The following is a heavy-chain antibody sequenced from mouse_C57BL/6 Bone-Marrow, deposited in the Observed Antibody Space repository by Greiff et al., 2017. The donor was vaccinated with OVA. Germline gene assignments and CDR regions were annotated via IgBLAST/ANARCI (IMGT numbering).Heavy chain of an antibody. Sequence: QVQLQQSGAELARPGASVKLSCKASGYTFTSYGISWVKQRTGQGLEWIGEIYPRSGNTYYNEKFKGKATLTADKSSSTAYMELRSLTSEDSAVYFCARRVYDGYYGFAYWGQGTLVTVSA. CDR1: GYTFTSYG. CDR2: IYPRSGNT. V-gene: IGHV1-81*01. D-gene: IGHD2-3*01. J-gene: IGHJ3*01. CDR3: ARRVYDGYYGFAY.